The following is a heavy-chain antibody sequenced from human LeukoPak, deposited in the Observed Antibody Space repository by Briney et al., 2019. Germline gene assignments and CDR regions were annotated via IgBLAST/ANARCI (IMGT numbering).Heavy chain of an antibody. CDR2: INPNSGGT. J-gene: IGHJ6*03. D-gene: IGHD2-2*01. CDR3: ARDTLRENLGRRGERVVPAAYYYYYMDV. V-gene: IGHV1-2*02. Sequence: ASVKVSCKASGYTFTGYYMHWVRQAPGQGLEWMGWINPNSGGTNYAQKFQGRVTMTRDTSISTAYMELSRLRSDDTAVYYCARDTLRENLGRRGERVVPAAYYYYYMDVWGKGTTVTVSS. CDR1: GYTFTGYY.